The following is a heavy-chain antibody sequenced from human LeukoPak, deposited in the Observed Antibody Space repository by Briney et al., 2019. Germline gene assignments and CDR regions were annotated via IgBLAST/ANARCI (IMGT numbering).Heavy chain of an antibody. CDR1: GYTFSGYY. CDR3: ARGGYCSSRGCFTIDY. J-gene: IGHJ4*02. Sequence: ASVKVSCKASGYTFSGYYLHWVRQAPGQGLEWMGWINPNSGDTNYAQKFQGTVTMTRDTSISTAYMELSRLRSDDTAVYYCARGGYCSSRGCFTIDYWGQGTLVTVS. D-gene: IGHD2-2*01. CDR2: INPNSGDT. V-gene: IGHV1-2*02.